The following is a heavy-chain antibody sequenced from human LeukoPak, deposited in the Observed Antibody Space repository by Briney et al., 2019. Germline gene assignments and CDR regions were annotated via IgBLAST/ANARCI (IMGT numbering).Heavy chain of an antibody. CDR3: ARVGAAPGHFDY. Sequence: GASVKASCKASGYSFAGYGISWVRQAPGQGLEWIGWISTYSGNTNYAHNLQGSITVTTETSTSTAYMELRSLRSDDTAVYYCARVGAAPGHFDYWGQGTQLTVSS. J-gene: IGHJ4*02. D-gene: IGHD6-13*01. V-gene: IGHV1-18*01. CDR2: ISTYSGNT. CDR1: GYSFAGYG.